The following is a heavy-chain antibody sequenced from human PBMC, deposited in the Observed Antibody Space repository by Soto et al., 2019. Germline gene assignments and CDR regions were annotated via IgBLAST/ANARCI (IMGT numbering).Heavy chain of an antibody. CDR2: ISSGSSYT. V-gene: IGHV3-11*06. CDR1: GFTFSDYY. Sequence: GGSLRLSCAVSGFTFSDYYMSWIRQAPGKGLEWVSYISSGSSYTNYADSVKGRFTISRDNAKNSLYLQMNSLRAEDTAVYYRASSSTPWSTKDYYYGMDVWGQGTTVTV. CDR3: ASSSTPWSTKDYYYGMDV. D-gene: IGHD6-6*01. J-gene: IGHJ6*02.